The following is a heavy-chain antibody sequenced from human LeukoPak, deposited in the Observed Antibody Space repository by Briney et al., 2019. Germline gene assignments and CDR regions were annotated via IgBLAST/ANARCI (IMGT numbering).Heavy chain of an antibody. J-gene: IGHJ3*02. V-gene: IGHV4-31*03. Sequence: TSETLSLTCTVSGGSISSGGYYWSWIRQHPGKGLEWIGYIYYSGSTYYNPSLKSRVTISVDTSKNQFSLKLSSVTAADTAVYYCASLGSSGYYSKAFDIWGQGTTVTVSS. CDR2: IYYSGST. CDR1: GGSISSGGYY. CDR3: ASLGSSGYYSKAFDI. D-gene: IGHD3-22*01.